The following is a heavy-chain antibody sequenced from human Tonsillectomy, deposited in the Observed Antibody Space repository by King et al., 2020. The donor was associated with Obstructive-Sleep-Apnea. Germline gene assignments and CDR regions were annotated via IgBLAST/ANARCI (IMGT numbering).Heavy chain of an antibody. V-gene: IGHV3-73*01. D-gene: IGHD1/OR15-1a*01. CDR2: IRSKPNSYAT. CDR3: TGTANNGMDV. Sequence: VQLVESGGGLVQPGGSLKLSCAASGFTFSGTAMHWVRQASGKGLEWVGRIRSKPNSYATAYAASVKGRFTISRDDSKKKAYLQMNSLKTEDTAGYYCTGTANNGMDVWGQGTTVTVSS. CDR1: GFTFSGTA. J-gene: IGHJ6*02.